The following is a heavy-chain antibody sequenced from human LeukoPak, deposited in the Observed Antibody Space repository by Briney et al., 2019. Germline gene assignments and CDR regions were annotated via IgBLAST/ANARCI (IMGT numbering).Heavy chain of an antibody. V-gene: IGHV1-46*01. D-gene: IGHD3-22*01. J-gene: IGHJ4*02. CDR1: GYTFTAYH. CDR3: ARGTQIDSSVYYAGHFDY. Sequence: ASVKVSCKVSGYTFTAYHMHWVRQAPGQGLEWMGIINPNDGSTNYAQRFQGRVTMTRDRSTSTVYMELSSLRSEDTAVYYYARGTQIDSSVYYAGHFDYWGQGTLVTVSS. CDR2: INPNDGST.